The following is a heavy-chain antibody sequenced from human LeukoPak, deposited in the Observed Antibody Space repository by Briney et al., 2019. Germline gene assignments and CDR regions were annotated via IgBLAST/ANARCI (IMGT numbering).Heavy chain of an antibody. CDR2: IYYSGST. V-gene: IGHV4-59*01. CDR3: ARLTYYDSSGYYRGEWFDP. J-gene: IGHJ5*02. CDR1: GGSISSYY. D-gene: IGHD3-22*01. Sequence: SETLSLTCTVSGGSISSYYWSWIRQPPGKGLEWIGYIYYSGSTNYNPSLKSRVTISVDTSKNQFSLKLSSVTAADTAVYYCARLTYYDSSGYYRGEWFDPWGQGTLVTVSS.